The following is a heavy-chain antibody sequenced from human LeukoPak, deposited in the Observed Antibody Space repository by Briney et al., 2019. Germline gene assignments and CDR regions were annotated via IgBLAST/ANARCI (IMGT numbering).Heavy chain of an antibody. J-gene: IGHJ4*02. CDR1: GGSFSGYY. Sequence: ETLSLTCAVYGGSFSGYYWSWIRQPPGKGLEWVSSISSSSSYIYYADSVKGRFTISRDNAKNSLYLQMNSLRAEDTAVYYCARDGSGSYYVAYFDYWGQGTLVTVSS. CDR2: ISSSSSYI. CDR3: ARDGSGSYYVAYFDY. V-gene: IGHV3-21*01. D-gene: IGHD1-26*01.